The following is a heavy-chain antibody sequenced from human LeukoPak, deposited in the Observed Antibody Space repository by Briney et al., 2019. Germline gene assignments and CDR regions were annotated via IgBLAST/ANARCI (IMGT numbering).Heavy chain of an antibody. CDR3: ARGYGSGRLNVLFDY. D-gene: IGHD3-10*01. CDR2: ISSSSSSI. J-gene: IGHJ4*02. V-gene: IGHV3-21*01. Sequence: GGSLRLSCAASGFTFSSYSMNWVRQAPGKGLEWVSSISSSSSSINNADSVNGRFTISRDNTKKSLYLQMNSLRAEDTAVYYCARGYGSGRLNVLFDYWGQGTLVTASS. CDR1: GFTFSSYS.